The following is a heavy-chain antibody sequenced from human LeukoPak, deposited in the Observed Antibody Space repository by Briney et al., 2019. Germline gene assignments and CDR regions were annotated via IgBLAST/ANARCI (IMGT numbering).Heavy chain of an antibody. V-gene: IGHV3-9*01. J-gene: IGHJ6*04. D-gene: IGHD4-17*01. CDR3: AKGILGDYGEYLQV. CDR2: ISWNSGSI. Sequence: QSGRSLRLSCAASGFTFNDYAMHWVRQAPGKGLEWVSGISWNSGSIGYADSVKGRFTISRDNAKNSLYLQMNSLRAEDTALYYCAKGILGDYGEYLQVWGKGTTVTVSS. CDR1: GFTFNDYA.